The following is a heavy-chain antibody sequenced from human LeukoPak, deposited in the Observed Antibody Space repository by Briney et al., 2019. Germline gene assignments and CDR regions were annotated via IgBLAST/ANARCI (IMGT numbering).Heavy chain of an antibody. CDR2: IYPGDSDT. CDR1: GYSFTSYW. V-gene: IGHV5-51*01. J-gene: IGHJ4*02. CDR3: AREVYGVPRQVYFDY. Sequence: PGGSLRLSCKGSGYSFTSYWIGWVRQMPGKGLEWMGIIYPGDSDTRYSPSFQGQVTISADKSISTAYLQWSSLKASDTAMYYCAREVYGVPRQVYFDYWGQGTLVTVSS. D-gene: IGHD4-17*01.